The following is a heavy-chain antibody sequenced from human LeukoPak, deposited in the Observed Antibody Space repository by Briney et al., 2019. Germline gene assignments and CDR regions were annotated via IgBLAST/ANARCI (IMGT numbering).Heavy chain of an antibody. V-gene: IGHV3-23*01. CDR1: GFTFSSYA. D-gene: IGHD6-19*01. J-gene: IGHJ4*02. CDR3: ANQYSSGWYVGFDY. Sequence: GGSLRLSCAASGFTFSSYAMSWVRQAPGKGLEWVSAISGSGGSTYYADSVKGRFTISRDNSKNTLYLQMNSLRAEDTAVYYCANQYSSGWYVGFDYWGQGTLVTVSS. CDR2: ISGSGGST.